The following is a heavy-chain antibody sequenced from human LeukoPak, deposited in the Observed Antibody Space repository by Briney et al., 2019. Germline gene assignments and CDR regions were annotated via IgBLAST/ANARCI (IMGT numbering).Heavy chain of an antibody. CDR1: GGTFSSYA. CDR2: IIPIFGTA. Sequence: SVKVSCKASGGTFSSYAISWVRQAPGQGLEWMGGIIPIFGTANYAQKFQGRVTITADESTSTAYMELSSLRSEDTAVYYCAADGGSAGRRTFDIWGQGTMVTVSS. D-gene: IGHD3-10*01. CDR3: AADGGSAGRRTFDI. J-gene: IGHJ3*02. V-gene: IGHV1-69*13.